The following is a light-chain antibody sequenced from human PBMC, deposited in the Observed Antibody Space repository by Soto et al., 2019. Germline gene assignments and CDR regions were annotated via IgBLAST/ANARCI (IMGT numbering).Light chain of an antibody. V-gene: IGLV2-8*01. CDR3: SSYVGSKV. J-gene: IGLJ2*01. CDR1: SSDIGGYNY. CDR2: QVS. Sequence: QSVLTQPPSASGSPGQSVTISCTGTSSDIGGYNYVSWYQQHPGKAPNLIIYQVSKRPSGVPDRFSGSKSGNTASLTVSGLQAEDEADYYCSSYVGSKVFGGGTKLTVL.